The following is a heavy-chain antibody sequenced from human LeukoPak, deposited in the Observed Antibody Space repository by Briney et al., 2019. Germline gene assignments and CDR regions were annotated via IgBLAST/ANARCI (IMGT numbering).Heavy chain of an antibody. CDR2: IYHSGST. Sequence: PSETLSLTCTISGGSISSGGYYWSWIRQPPGKGLEWIGYIYHSGSTYYNPSLKSRVTISVDRSKNQFSLKLSSVTAADTAVYYCARSRETLRAFDIWGQGTMVTVSS. CDR3: ARSRETLRAFDI. J-gene: IGHJ3*02. CDR1: GGSISSGGYY. D-gene: IGHD4-23*01. V-gene: IGHV4-30-2*01.